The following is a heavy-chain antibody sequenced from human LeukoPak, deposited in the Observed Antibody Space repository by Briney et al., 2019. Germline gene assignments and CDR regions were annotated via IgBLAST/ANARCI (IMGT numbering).Heavy chain of an antibody. V-gene: IGHV4-4*09. CDR2: IYTGGST. CDR1: GGSISSYY. CDR3: ARHGHYYDSSGYYHGFLDY. D-gene: IGHD3-22*01. J-gene: IGHJ4*02. Sequence: PSETLSLTCTVSGGSISSYYWSWIRQPPGKGLEWIGYIYTGGSTNYNPSLKSRVTISVDTSKNQFSLKLSSVTAADTAVYYCARHGHYYDSSGYYHGFLDYWGQGTLVTVSS.